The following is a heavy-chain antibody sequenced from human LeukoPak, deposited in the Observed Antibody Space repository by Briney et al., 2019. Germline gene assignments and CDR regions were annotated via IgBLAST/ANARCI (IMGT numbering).Heavy chain of an antibody. Sequence: PGGSLRLSCVASGFTVSTNYMSWVRQAPGKGLEWVANIQPDGGSTYYVDSVKGRFTISRDNAKNSLYLQMNSLRAEDTAMYYCTRIIVEVPGVSDYCDYWGQGTLVTVSS. CDR3: TRIIVEVPGVSDYCDY. CDR1: GFTVSTNY. V-gene: IGHV3-7*05. CDR2: IQPDGGST. D-gene: IGHD2-2*01. J-gene: IGHJ4*02.